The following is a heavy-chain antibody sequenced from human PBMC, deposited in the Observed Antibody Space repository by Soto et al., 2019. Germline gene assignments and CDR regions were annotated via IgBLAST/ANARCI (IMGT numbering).Heavy chain of an antibody. CDR2: IIPILGTA. V-gene: IGHV1-69*13. J-gene: IGHJ5*02. D-gene: IGHD3-3*01. Sequence: SVKVSCKASGGTFSSYAISWVRQAPGQGLEWMGGIIPILGTANYAQKFQGRVTITADESTSTAYMELSSLRSEDTAVYYCAKKVYDFWSGYPPHNWFDPWGKGTLVTVSS. CDR1: GGTFSSYA. CDR3: AKKVYDFWSGYPPHNWFDP.